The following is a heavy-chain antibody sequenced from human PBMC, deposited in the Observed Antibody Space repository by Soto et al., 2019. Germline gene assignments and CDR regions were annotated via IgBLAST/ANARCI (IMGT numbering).Heavy chain of an antibody. D-gene: IGHD5-12*01. V-gene: IGHV3-9*01. J-gene: IGHJ4*02. CDR3: AKAGYSGYDHFDY. CDR2: ISWNSGSI. Sequence: GGSLRLSCAASGFTFDDYAMHWVRQAPGKGLEWVSGISWNSGSIGYADSVKGRFTISRDNAKNSLYLQMNSLRAEDTALYYCAKAGYSGYDHFDYWGQGTLVTVSS. CDR1: GFTFDDYA.